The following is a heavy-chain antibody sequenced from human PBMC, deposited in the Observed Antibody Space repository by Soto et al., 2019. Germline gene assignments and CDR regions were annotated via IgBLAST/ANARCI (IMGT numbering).Heavy chain of an antibody. CDR2: VYTSGST. CDR1: GGSMSKYY. V-gene: IGHV4-4*07. J-gene: IGHJ4*02. D-gene: IGHD1-26*01. Sequence: PSETLSLTCNVSGGSMSKYYWSWIRQPAGKGLEWIGRVYTSGSTNYNPSLKSRVTMSIDTSKNHFSLKLNSVTAADTAVYYCARTVGAAYYFDFWGQGTLVTVSS. CDR3: ARTVGAAYYFDF.